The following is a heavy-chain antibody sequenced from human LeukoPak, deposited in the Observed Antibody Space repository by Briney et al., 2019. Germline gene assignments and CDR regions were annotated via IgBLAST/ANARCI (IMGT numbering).Heavy chain of an antibody. Sequence: PGRSLRLSCAASGFTFSSYSMNWVCQGPGKGLEWVSYISSSSSTIYYSDSVKSRFTISTDNAKNSLFLQMKSLRAAETTVFYCARDNDFDYWRQRTLVSVSS. CDR3: ARDNDFDY. CDR2: ISSSSSTI. V-gene: IGHV3-48*01. D-gene: IGHD3-3*01. J-gene: IGHJ4*02. CDR1: GFTFSSYS.